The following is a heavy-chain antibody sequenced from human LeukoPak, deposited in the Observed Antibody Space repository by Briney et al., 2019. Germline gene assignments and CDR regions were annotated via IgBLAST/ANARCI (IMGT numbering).Heavy chain of an antibody. D-gene: IGHD1-20*01. CDR2: IKSDGITI. CDR3: LRDLNWSLDQ. CDR1: GFTFSNYI. V-gene: IGHV3-74*01. Sequence: GGSLRLSCAASGFTFSNYIMHWVRQAPGKGLVWVSRIKSDGITITYADSVKGRFTISRDNAKNTLYLQMNSLRAEDTAVYYCLRDLNWSLDQWGQGTLVTVSS. J-gene: IGHJ4*02.